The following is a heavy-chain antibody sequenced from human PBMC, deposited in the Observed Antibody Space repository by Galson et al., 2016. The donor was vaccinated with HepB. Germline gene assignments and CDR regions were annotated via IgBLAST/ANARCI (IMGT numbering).Heavy chain of an antibody. CDR2: IYYSGGT. J-gene: IGHJ5*01. CDR3: ARLTVFGVVTLDS. Sequence: ETLSLTCTVSGGSINGYYWSWIRQPPGKGLAWIGDIYYSGGTNYNSSLKSRVTISVETSKNQFSLKLPAVAAADTALYYCARLTVFGVVTLDSWGQGTRVTGSS. V-gene: IGHV4-59*01. CDR1: GGSINGYY. D-gene: IGHD3-3*01.